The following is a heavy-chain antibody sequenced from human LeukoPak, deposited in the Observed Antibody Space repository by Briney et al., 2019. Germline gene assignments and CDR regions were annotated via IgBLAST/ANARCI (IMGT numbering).Heavy chain of an antibody. J-gene: IGHJ4*02. Sequence: PGGSLRLSCAASGFTFSSYAMSWVRQAPGKGLEWVSAISGSGGNTYYAESVKGRFTIARDNSKNTLYLKMNSLKAEDTAVYYCAKLSYGYFDYWGQGTLVTVSS. D-gene: IGHD5-18*01. CDR2: ISGSGGNT. V-gene: IGHV3-23*01. CDR3: AKLSYGYFDY. CDR1: GFTFSSYA.